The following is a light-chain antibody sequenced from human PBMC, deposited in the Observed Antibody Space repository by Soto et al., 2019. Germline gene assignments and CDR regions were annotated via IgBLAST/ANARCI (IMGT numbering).Light chain of an antibody. J-gene: IGKJ1*01. Sequence: EIVMTQSPATLSVSPGERATLSCRASQNISSNLAWYQQKPGQAPRVLIDGASTRATGIPARFSGSGSGTEFTLTISSLQSEDFEVYYCHQYNNWLWKFGQGTKVEIK. CDR3: HQYNNWLWK. V-gene: IGKV3-15*01. CDR2: GAS. CDR1: QNISSN.